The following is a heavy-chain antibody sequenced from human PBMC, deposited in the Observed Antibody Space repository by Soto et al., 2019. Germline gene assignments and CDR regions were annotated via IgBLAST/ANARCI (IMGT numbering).Heavy chain of an antibody. CDR2: ISGGGGNT. CDR3: AKDRGAGGRFSGIAVAGIPS. Sequence: EVQLLESGGGLVQPGGSLRLSCAASGFTFSSYAMSWLRQTPGKGLEWVSGISGGGGNTYYADSVTARFTISRDNSRNTLYLQMNSLRAADTAIYYCAKDRGAGGRFSGIAVAGIPSWGQGALVTVSS. CDR1: GFTFSSYA. V-gene: IGHV3-23*01. D-gene: IGHD6-19*01. J-gene: IGHJ5*02.